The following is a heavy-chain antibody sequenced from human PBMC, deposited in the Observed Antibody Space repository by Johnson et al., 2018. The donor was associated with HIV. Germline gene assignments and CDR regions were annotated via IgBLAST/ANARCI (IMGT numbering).Heavy chain of an antibody. D-gene: IGHD2-8*01. CDR2: LSWIGGNL. Sequence: VQLVESGGGVVQPGGSLRLSCAASGFTFSNYAMHWVRQAPGKGLEWVSGLSWIGGNLGYADSVVGRFTISRDNARNSLYLQMNSLRPEDTALYYCAKDLDTTGEAPGVFDIWGQGTMVTVSS. CDR3: AKDLDTTGEAPGVFDI. V-gene: IGHV3-9*01. CDR1: GFTFSNYA. J-gene: IGHJ3*02.